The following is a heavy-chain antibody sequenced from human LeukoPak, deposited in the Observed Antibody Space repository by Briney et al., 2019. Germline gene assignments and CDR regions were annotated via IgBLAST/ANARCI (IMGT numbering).Heavy chain of an antibody. V-gene: IGHV3-23*01. CDR1: GFTFSSRA. Sequence: GGSLRLSCVASGFTFSSRAMGWVRQASGKGLEWVASISPGDTTYYADSVKGRFTVSRDNSKNTLSLQMNSLRAEDTAVYYCAKPGGGTYFTHNCFDPWGQGTLVTVSS. CDR3: AKPGGGTYFTHNCFDP. J-gene: IGHJ5*02. CDR2: ISPGDTT. D-gene: IGHD1-26*01.